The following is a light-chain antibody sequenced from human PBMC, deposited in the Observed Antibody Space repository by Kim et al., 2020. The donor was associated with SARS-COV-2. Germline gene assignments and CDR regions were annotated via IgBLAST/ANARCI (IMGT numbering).Light chain of an antibody. CDR2: QAS. J-gene: IGKJ1*01. V-gene: IGKV1-5*03. CDR1: QSVDSW. CDR3: KQYETYWT. Sequence: GNRVTITCRASQSVDSWLAWYQQKPGKAPKLLIYQASKLASGVPSRFSGSGSGTDFTLTISNLQPDDSAIYYCKQYETYWTFGPGTKLEIK.